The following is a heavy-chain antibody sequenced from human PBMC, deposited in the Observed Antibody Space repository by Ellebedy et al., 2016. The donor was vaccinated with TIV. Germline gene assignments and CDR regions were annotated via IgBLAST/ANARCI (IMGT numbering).Heavy chain of an antibody. CDR1: GFTFNSYA. CDR3: TTDGKWELSRY. V-gene: IGHV3-23*01. J-gene: IGHJ4*02. Sequence: GESLKISCVASGFTFNSYAMSWVRQAPGKGLEWVSSLSASGGSTYYADSVKGRFTISRDNSKNTLYLQMNSLKTEDTAVYYCTTDGKWELSRYWGLGTLVTVSS. CDR2: LSASGGST. D-gene: IGHD1-26*01.